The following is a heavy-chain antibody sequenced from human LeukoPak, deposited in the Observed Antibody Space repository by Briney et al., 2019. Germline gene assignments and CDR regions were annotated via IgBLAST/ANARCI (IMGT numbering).Heavy chain of an antibody. Sequence: GGSLRLSCAASGFTFSNYAMHWVRQAPGKGLEWVAVISYDGSDKNYADSVKGRFTISRDDSKNTLYPHMNSLGADDTAVYYCARDFYGVDYWGQGTLVTVSS. V-gene: IGHV3-30-3*01. CDR1: GFTFSNYA. D-gene: IGHD2/OR15-2a*01. CDR2: ISYDGSDK. J-gene: IGHJ4*02. CDR3: ARDFYGVDY.